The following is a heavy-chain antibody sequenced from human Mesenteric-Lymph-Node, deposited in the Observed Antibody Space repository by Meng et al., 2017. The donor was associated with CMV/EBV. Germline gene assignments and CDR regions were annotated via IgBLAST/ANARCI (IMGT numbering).Heavy chain of an antibody. Sequence: SGGSISSSSSYWGWIRQPPGKGLEWIGNIYYSGSTYYNPSLKSRVTISVETSKNQFSLKLSSVTAADTAVYYCARSQVEAAGTNFDYWGQGTLVTVSS. D-gene: IGHD6-13*01. J-gene: IGHJ4*02. CDR3: ARSQVEAAGTNFDY. CDR1: GGSISSSSSY. V-gene: IGHV4-39*01. CDR2: IYYSGST.